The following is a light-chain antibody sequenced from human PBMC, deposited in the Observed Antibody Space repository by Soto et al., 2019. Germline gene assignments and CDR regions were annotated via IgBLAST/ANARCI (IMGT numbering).Light chain of an antibody. CDR2: DVT. J-gene: IGLJ2*01. V-gene: IGLV2-14*01. CDR3: SSSTRRSTLV. CDR1: SSDVGAYDY. Sequence: QSALTQPASVSGSPGQSITISCTGTSSDVGAYDYVSWYQHHPGKAPKLMIYDVTNRPSGVSDRFSGSKSGNTASLTISGLHTEDEADYHCSSSTRRSTLVFGGGTKLTVL.